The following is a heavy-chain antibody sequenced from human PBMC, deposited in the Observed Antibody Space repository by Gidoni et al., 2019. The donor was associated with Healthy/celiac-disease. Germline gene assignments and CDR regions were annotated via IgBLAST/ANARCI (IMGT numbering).Heavy chain of an antibody. CDR2: ISYDGSNK. Sequence: QVQLVESGGGVVQPGRSLRLSCAASGFTFSSYGMHWVRQAPGKGLEWVAVISYDGSNKYYADSVKGRFTISRDNSKNTLYLQMNSLRAEDTAVYYCAKEPEVPGELLYIGYYYYGMDVWGQGTTVTVSS. CDR1: GFTFSSYG. CDR3: AKEPEVPGELLYIGYYYYGMDV. D-gene: IGHD3-10*01. J-gene: IGHJ6*02. V-gene: IGHV3-30*18.